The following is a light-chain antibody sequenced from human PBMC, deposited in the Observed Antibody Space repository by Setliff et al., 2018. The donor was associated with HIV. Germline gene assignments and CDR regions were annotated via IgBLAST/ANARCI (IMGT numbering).Light chain of an antibody. Sequence: QPVLTQSPSASASLGASVKLTCTLSSGHSSYAIAWHQQQPEKGPRFLMNLNSDGAHNKGDGIPDRFSGSSAGAERYLTISSLQSEDEADYYCQTWGTGIQVFGGGTQLTVL. CDR3: QTWGTGIQV. J-gene: IGLJ3*02. V-gene: IGLV4-69*01. CDR2: LNSDGAH. CDR1: SGHSSYA.